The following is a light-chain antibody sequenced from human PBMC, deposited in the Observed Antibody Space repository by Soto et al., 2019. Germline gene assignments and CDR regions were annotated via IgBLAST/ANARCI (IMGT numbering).Light chain of an antibody. CDR1: SSDVGGYNY. CDR3: SSYTSSSTPNWV. Sequence: QSALTQPASVSGSPGQSITISCTGTSSDVGGYNYVSWYQQHPGKAPKLMIYEVSNRPSGVSNRFSGSKSCNTASLTISGLQAEDEADYYCSSYTSSSTPNWVFGGGTKLTVL. V-gene: IGLV2-14*01. J-gene: IGLJ3*02. CDR2: EVS.